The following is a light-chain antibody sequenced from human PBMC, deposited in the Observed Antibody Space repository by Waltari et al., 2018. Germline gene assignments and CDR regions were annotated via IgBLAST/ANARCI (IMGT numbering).Light chain of an antibody. CDR1: QSLSSDY. CDR2: GAS. Sequence: EIVLTQSPGTLSLSPGERVTLSCRASQSLSSDYLAWYQQKPCQAPRLLIYGASTRDTGIPDRFSGSGSGTDFTLTISRLEPEDFAVYCCQQYGTSPPTFGQGTKLEIK. J-gene: IGKJ2*01. CDR3: QQYGTSPPT. V-gene: IGKV3-20*01.